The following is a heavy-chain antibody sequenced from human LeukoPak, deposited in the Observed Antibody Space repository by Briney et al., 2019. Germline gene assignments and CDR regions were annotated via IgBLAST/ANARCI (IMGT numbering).Heavy chain of an antibody. CDR2: IIPIFGTA. J-gene: IGHJ4*02. CDR1: GGNFSSYA. CDR3: ASNLFVVVPAATYFDY. D-gene: IGHD2-2*01. Sequence: SVKVSCKASGGNFSSYAISWVRQAPGQGLEWMGGIIPIFGTANYAQKFQGRVTITADESTSTAYMELSSLRSEDTAVYYCASNLFVVVPAATYFDYWGQGTLVTVSS. V-gene: IGHV1-69*13.